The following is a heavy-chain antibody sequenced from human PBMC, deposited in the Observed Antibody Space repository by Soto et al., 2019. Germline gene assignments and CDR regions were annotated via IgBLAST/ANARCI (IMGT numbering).Heavy chain of an antibody. CDR3: ARMTYYYGSGSPAFDY. J-gene: IGHJ4*02. V-gene: IGHV1-69*13. Sequence: SVKVSCKASGGTFSSYAISWVRQAPGQGLEWMGGIIPIFGTANYAQKFQGRVTITADESTSTAFMELSSLRSEDTAVYYCARMTYYYGSGSPAFDYWGQGTLVTVSS. D-gene: IGHD3-10*01. CDR2: IIPIFGTA. CDR1: GGTFSSYA.